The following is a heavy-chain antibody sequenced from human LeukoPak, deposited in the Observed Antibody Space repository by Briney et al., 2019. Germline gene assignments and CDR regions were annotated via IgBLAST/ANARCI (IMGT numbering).Heavy chain of an antibody. Sequence: SETLSLTCTVSAGSINGYYWSWIRQPPGKGLEWIGYIYYSGSTNYNPALKSRVTISLDRSKYQFSLKLSSVTAADTAVYYCARNYGDYGDYWGHGTLVTVSS. CDR3: ARNYGDYGDY. CDR2: IYYSGST. J-gene: IGHJ4*01. V-gene: IGHV4-59*01. CDR1: AGSINGYY. D-gene: IGHD4-17*01.